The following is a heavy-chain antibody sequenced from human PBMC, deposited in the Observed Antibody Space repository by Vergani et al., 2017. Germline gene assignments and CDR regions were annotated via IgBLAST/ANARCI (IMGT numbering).Heavy chain of an antibody. CDR2: IIPILGIA. D-gene: IGHD2-21*01. J-gene: IGHJ4*02. Sequence: QVQLVQSGAEVKKPGASVKVSCKASGYTFTSYGISWVRQAPGQGLEWMGRIIPILGIANYAQKFQGRVTITADKSTSTAYMELSSLRSEDTAVYYCARGDLEAKRDYYFDYWGQGTLVTVSS. CDR3: ARGDLEAKRDYYFDY. V-gene: IGHV1-69*04. CDR1: GYTFTSYG.